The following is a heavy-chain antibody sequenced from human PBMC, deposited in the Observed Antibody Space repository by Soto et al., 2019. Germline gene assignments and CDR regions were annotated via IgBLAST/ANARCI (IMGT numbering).Heavy chain of an antibody. J-gene: IGHJ4*02. CDR3: ARVMSGSYLGHGYYFDY. D-gene: IGHD1-26*01. CDR2: IDPNSGGT. V-gene: IGHV1-2*02. CDR1: RYTFTGYY. Sequence: ASVKVSCKASRYTFTGYYMHWVRQAPGQGLEWMGWIDPNSGGTDYARKFQGRVTMTRDTFISTAYMELSRLRVDDTAVYYCARVMSGSYLGHGYYFDYWGQGTLVTVSS.